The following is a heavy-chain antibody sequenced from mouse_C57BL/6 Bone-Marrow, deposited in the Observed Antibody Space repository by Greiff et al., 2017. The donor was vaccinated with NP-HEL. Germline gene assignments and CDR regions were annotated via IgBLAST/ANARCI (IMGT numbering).Heavy chain of an antibody. CDR3: ERGEGPYDYG. V-gene: IGHV1-81*01. Sequence: QVQLQQSGAELARPGASVKLSCKASGYTFTSYGISWVKQRTGQGLEWIGEIYPRSGNTYYNEKFKGKATLTADKSSSTAYMELRSLTSEDSSVYFCERGEGPYDYGWGKGTLVTVSA. CDR1: GYTFTSYG. CDR2: IYPRSGNT. J-gene: IGHJ3*01. D-gene: IGHD2-4*01.